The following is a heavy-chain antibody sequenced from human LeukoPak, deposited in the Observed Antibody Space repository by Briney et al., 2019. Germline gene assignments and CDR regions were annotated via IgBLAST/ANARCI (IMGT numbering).Heavy chain of an antibody. CDR2: IHYSGST. CDR3: ARGQVAYDY. J-gene: IGHJ4*02. D-gene: IGHD2-21*01. CDR1: GGXISSYY. V-gene: IGHV4-59*01. Sequence: PSETLSLTCTVSGGXISSYYWSWIRQPLGKGLEWIGNIHYSGSTNYNPSLKSRVTISVDTSKNQFSLKLSSVTAADTAVYYCARGQVAYDYWGQGTLVTVSS.